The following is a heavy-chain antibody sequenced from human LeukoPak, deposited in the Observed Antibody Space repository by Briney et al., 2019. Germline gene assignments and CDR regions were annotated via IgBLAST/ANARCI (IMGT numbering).Heavy chain of an antibody. CDR2: IYHSGST. CDR1: GGSISSGGYS. CDR3: ARGVVAVAATLKLRREYYFDY. D-gene: IGHD2-15*01. Sequence: SETLSLTCAVSGGSISSGGYSWSWIRQPPGKGLEWIGYIYHSGSTYYNPSLKSRVTISVDRSKNQFSLKLSSVTAADTAVYYCARGVVAVAATLKLRREYYFDYWGQGTLVTVSS. J-gene: IGHJ4*02. V-gene: IGHV4-30-2*01.